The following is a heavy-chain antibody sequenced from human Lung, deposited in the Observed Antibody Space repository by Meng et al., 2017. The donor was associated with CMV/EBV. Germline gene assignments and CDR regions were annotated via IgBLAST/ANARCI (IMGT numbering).Heavy chain of an antibody. D-gene: IGHD4-11*01. CDR3: ARGAYTVTSFAEGRFDP. CDR1: GFTFSDYY. Sequence: GGSLRLXCAASGFTFSDYYMSWIRQAPRKGLEWVSHISPSGSTRYYADSVNGRFTISRDNADNSLYLQINSLRAEDTAVYYCARGAYTVTSFAEGRFDPWGQGXLVSVSS. J-gene: IGHJ5*02. CDR2: ISPSGSTR. V-gene: IGHV3-11*01.